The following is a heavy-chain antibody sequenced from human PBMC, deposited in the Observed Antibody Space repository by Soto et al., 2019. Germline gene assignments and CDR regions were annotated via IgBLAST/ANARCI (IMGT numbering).Heavy chain of an antibody. CDR1: GGTFSHYA. D-gene: IGHD3-22*01. CDR2: IISSSGTG. V-gene: IGHV1-69*01. CDR3: ARAPYQGYESSGFYLV. J-gene: IGHJ4*02. Sequence: QVQLEQSGTEVKKSGSSVKVSCKASGGTFSHYAFTWVRQTPGQGLEWVGGIISSSGTGNYAQKFQGRVTITAVESTSTVYMELSGLTFEDTAVYFCARAPYQGYESSGFYLVWGQGTLVIVSA.